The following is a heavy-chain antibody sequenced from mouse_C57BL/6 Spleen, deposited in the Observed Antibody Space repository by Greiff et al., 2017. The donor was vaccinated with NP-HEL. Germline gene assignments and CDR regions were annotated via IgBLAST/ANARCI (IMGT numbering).Heavy chain of an antibody. CDR2: INPSSGYT. V-gene: IGHV1-7*01. CDR3: ARFYSNYAGAYYYAMDY. Sequence: VKLMESGAELAKPGASVKLSCKASGYTFTSYWMHWVKQRPGQGLEWIGYINPSSGYTKYNQKFKDKATLTADKSSSTAYMQLSSLTYEDSAVYYCARFYSNYAGAYYYAMDYWGQGTSVTVSS. CDR1: GYTFTSYW. J-gene: IGHJ4*01. D-gene: IGHD2-5*01.